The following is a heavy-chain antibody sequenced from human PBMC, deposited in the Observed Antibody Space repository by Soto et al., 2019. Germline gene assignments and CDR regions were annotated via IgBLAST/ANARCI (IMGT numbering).Heavy chain of an antibody. CDR1: GFTFSNYG. V-gene: IGHV3-30*18. D-gene: IGHD3-3*01. CDR2: ISYDGSNK. Sequence: QVQLVESGGGVVQPGRSLRLSCAASGFTFSNYGMHWVRQAPGKGLEWVAVISYDGSNKYYADSVKGRFTISRDNSKNTLYLQMHSLRAEDTAVYYCAKDGGYYFDYWGQGTLVTVSS. J-gene: IGHJ4*02. CDR3: AKDGGYYFDY.